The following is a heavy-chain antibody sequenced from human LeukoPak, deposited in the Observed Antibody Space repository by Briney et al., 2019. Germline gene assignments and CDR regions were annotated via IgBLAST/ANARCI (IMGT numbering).Heavy chain of an antibody. CDR1: GFTFSSYS. J-gene: IGHJ4*02. V-gene: IGHV3-21*06. Sequence: NPGGSLRLSCAASGFTFSSYSMNWVRQAPGKGLEWVSSISGSSSYIYYADSVRGRFTISRDNAKNSLYLQMNSLRAEDTAVYYCARDGNYDYVWSSHKDYFDYWGQGTLVTVSS. CDR2: ISGSSSYI. D-gene: IGHD3-16*01. CDR3: ARDGNYDYVWSSHKDYFDY.